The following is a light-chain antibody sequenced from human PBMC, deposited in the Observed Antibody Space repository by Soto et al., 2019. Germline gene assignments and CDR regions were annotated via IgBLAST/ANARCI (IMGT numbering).Light chain of an antibody. J-gene: IGKJ1*01. V-gene: IGKV1-39*01. CDR1: QSISSY. Sequence: DIQMTQSPSSLSASVGDRVTITCRSRQSISSYLNWYQQKPGKAPKLLIYAASSLQSGVPSRFSGSGSGTDFTLTISSLQPEDFATYYCQQSYSTRWTFGQGTKVDIK. CDR3: QQSYSTRWT. CDR2: AAS.